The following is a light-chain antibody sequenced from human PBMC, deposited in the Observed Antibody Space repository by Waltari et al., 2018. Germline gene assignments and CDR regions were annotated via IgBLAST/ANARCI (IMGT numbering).Light chain of an antibody. V-gene: IGLV3-25*03. CDR1: ALPKQY. CDR2: KDT. Sequence: SSELTQPPSVSVSPGQTARITCSGDALPKQYAFWYQQKPGQAPFLILYKDTERPSGIPDRFSGSRSGTIVTLTISGVQTEDEADYYCQTADTSGIWVFGGGTRLTVL. CDR3: QTADTSGIWV. J-gene: IGLJ3*02.